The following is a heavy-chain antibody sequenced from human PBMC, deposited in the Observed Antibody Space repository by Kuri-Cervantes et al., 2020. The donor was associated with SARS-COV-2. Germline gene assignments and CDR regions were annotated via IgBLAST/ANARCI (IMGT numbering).Heavy chain of an antibody. D-gene: IGHD2-15*01. V-gene: IGHV1-18*01. J-gene: IGHJ4*02. CDR1: GYTFTNYG. CDR3: ARDQAVRSQIVVVVAAARLLDY. Sequence: ASVKVSCKASGYTFTNYGISWVRQAPGQGLEWMGWISAYNAETNYAQKLQDRVTMATDTSTSTAYMELRSLRSDDTAVYYCARDQAVRSQIVVVVAAARLLDYWGQGTLVTVSS. CDR2: ISAYNAET.